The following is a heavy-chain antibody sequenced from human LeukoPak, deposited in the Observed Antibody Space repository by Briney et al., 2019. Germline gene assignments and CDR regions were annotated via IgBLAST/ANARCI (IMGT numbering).Heavy chain of an antibody. CDR2: INHSGST. CDR1: GGSFSGYY. D-gene: IGHD6-13*01. CDR3: AREAYSSSWGYGMDV. V-gene: IGHV4-34*01. Sequence: SETPSLTCAVYGGSFSGYYWSWIRQPPGKGLEWIGEINHSGSTNYNPSLKSRVTISVDTSKNQFSLKLSSVTAADTAVYYCAREAYSSSWGYGMDVWGKGTTVTVSS. J-gene: IGHJ6*04.